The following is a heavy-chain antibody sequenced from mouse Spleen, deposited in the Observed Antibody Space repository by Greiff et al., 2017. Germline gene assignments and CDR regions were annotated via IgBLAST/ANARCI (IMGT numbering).Heavy chain of an antibody. J-gene: IGHJ2*01. Sequence: VKLVESGPGLVQPSQSLSFTCKASGFSLTSYGVHWVRQSPGKGLEWMGVIWSGGSTDYNAAYISRLSISKDNSKCQVFFIMNSLQADDTAIYYCARASNDFDYWGQGTTLTVS. V-gene: IGHV2-2*01. D-gene: IGHD4-1*01. CDR2: IWSGGST. CDR1: GFSLTSYG. CDR3: ARASNDFDY.